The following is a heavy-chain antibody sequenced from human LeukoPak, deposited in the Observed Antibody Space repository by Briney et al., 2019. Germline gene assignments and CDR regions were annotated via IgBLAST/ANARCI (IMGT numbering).Heavy chain of an antibody. J-gene: IGHJ3*02. D-gene: IGHD5-24*01. Sequence: GGSLRLSCAASGFTFSSYSMNWVRQAPGKGLEWVSSISSSSSYIYYADSVKGRFTVSRDNSKNTLYLQMNSLRAEDTAVYHCARDVGDGYNLDAFDIWGQGTMVTVSS. CDR2: ISSSSSYI. CDR1: GFTFSSYS. V-gene: IGHV3-21*01. CDR3: ARDVGDGYNLDAFDI.